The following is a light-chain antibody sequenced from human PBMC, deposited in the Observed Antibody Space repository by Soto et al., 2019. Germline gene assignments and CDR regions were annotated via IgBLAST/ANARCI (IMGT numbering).Light chain of an antibody. CDR3: QQYGSSPAT. J-gene: IGKJ1*01. Sequence: EILMTQSPATMSVSPGERATLSCRASQPIASNVAWYQQRPGQPPRLLIFGASTRASDVPDGFTGSGSGTDFTLSVSRLEPEDFAVYFCQQYGSSPATFGQGTKVDIK. V-gene: IGKV3-20*01. CDR1: QPIASN. CDR2: GAS.